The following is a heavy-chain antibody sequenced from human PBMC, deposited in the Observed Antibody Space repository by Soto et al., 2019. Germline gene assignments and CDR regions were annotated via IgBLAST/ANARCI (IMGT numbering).Heavy chain of an antibody. CDR3: ARDGDFWSGYRFDY. Sequence: TLSLTCAVSGYSISSGYYWGWIRQPPGKGLECIGSIYHSGSTYYNPSLKSRVTIAVDTSXXQXXXKXSSXTAXDPAVYYCARDGDFWSGYRFDYWGQGTLVTVS. D-gene: IGHD3-3*01. J-gene: IGHJ4*02. CDR2: IYHSGST. CDR1: GYSISSGYY. V-gene: IGHV4-38-2*02.